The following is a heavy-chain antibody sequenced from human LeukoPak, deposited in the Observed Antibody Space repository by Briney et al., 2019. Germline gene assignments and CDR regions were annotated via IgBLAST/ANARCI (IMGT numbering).Heavy chain of an antibody. Sequence: SETLSLTCAVYGGSFSGYYWSWIRQPPGKGLEWIGYIYYSGSTNYNPSLKSRVTISVDTSKNQFSLKLSSVTAADTAVYYCARVGDYYDSSGYYWTYYYYMDVWGKGTTVTVSS. CDR2: IYYSGST. J-gene: IGHJ6*03. D-gene: IGHD3-22*01. CDR1: GGSFSGYY. V-gene: IGHV4-59*01. CDR3: ARVGDYYDSSGYYWTYYYYMDV.